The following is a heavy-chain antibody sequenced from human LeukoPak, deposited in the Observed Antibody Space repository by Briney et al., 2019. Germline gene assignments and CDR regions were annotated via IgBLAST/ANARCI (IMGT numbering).Heavy chain of an antibody. CDR2: IYSGGST. CDR3: ARAHGRITMVRGTRGMDV. V-gene: IGHV3-66*01. Sequence: GGSLRLSCAASGFTVSSNYMSWVRQAPGKGLEWVSVIYSGGSTYYADSVKGRFTISRDNSKNTLYLQMNSLRAEDTAVHYCARAHGRITMVRGTRGMDVWGQGTTVTVSS. D-gene: IGHD3-10*01. CDR1: GFTVSSNY. J-gene: IGHJ6*02.